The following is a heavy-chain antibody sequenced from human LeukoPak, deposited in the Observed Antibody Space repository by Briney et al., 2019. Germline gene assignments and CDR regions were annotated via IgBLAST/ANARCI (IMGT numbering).Heavy chain of an antibody. CDR1: GGTFSSYA. CDR2: IIPIFGTA. Sequence: ASVKVSCKASGGTFSSYAISWVRQAPGQGLEWVGGIIPIFGTANYAQKFQGRVTITADESTSTAYMELSSLRSEDTAVYYCWGGGWKKPFDYWGQGTLVTVSS. CDR3: WGGGWKKPFDY. J-gene: IGHJ4*02. V-gene: IGHV1-69*13. D-gene: IGHD2-21*01.